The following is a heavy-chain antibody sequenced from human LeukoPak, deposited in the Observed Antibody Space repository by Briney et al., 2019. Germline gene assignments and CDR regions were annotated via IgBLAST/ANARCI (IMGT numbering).Heavy chain of an antibody. CDR2: INHSGST. Sequence: SETLSLTCAVYGGSFSGYYWSWIRQPPGKGLEWIGEINHSGSTNYNPSLKSRVTISVDTSKNQFSLKLSPVTAADTAVYYCARSAAAASDFDYWGQGTLVTVSS. CDR1: GGSFSGYY. CDR3: ARSAAAASDFDY. J-gene: IGHJ4*02. V-gene: IGHV4-34*01. D-gene: IGHD6-13*01.